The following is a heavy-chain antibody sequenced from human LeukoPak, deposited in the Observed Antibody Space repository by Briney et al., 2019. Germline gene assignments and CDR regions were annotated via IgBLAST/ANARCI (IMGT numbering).Heavy chain of an antibody. V-gene: IGHV1-18*01. D-gene: IGHD3-22*01. CDR3: ARKTILLLKKYYYYHMDV. Sequence: ASVKVSCKASGYTFTSYGISWVRQPPGKGREWMGWISSYNGNTNYAQKLKGRVIMHTDTSTSTVNMEPKKLRSGHTPVYFCARKTILLLKKYYYYHMDVWGKGTTVTVSS. CDR2: ISSYNGNT. CDR1: GYTFTSYG. J-gene: IGHJ6*03.